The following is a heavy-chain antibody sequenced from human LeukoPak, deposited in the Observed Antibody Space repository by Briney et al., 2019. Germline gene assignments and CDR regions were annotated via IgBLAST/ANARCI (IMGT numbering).Heavy chain of an antibody. D-gene: IGHD6-19*01. V-gene: IGHV3-21*01. CDR1: GFTFSSYS. CDR2: ISSSSSYI. CDR3: ARSSSGWYYFDY. J-gene: IGHJ4*02. Sequence: GGSLRLSCAASGFTFSSYSMNWVRQAPGKGLEWVSSISSSSSYIYYADSVKGRFTISSDNAKNSLYLQMNSLRAEDTAVYYCARSSSGWYYFDYWGQGTLVTVSS.